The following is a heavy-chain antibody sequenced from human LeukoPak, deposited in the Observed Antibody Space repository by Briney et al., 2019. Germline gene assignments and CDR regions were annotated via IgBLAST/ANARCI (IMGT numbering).Heavy chain of an antibody. CDR2: ISYTGST. V-gene: IGHV4-59*01. Sequence: PSETLSLTCTVSGGSISSYYWSWIRQPPGKGLEWIGYISYTGSTNYNPSLKSRVTMPVDTSKNQFSLKLNSVTAADTAVYYCASSMTTVVKVDYWGQGTLVTVSS. CDR3: ASSMTTVVKVDY. CDR1: GGSISSYY. J-gene: IGHJ4*02. D-gene: IGHD4-23*01.